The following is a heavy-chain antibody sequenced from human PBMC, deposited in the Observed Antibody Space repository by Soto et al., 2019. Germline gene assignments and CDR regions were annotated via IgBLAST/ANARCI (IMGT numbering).Heavy chain of an antibody. CDR1: GYTLTELS. CDR2: FDPEDGET. CDR3: ATISKDYYYGSGSPYYFDY. D-gene: IGHD3-10*01. Sequence: ASVKVSCKVSGYTLTELSMHWVRQAPGKGLEWMGGFDPEDGETIYAQKFQGRVTMTEDTSTDTAYMELSSLRSEDTAVYYCATISKDYYYGSGSPYYFDYWGQGTLVTVSS. V-gene: IGHV1-24*01. J-gene: IGHJ4*02.